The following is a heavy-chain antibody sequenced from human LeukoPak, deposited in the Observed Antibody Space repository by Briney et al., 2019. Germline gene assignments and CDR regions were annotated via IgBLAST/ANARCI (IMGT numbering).Heavy chain of an antibody. CDR1: GFTFSSYE. CDR2: ISSTGTTI. CDR3: ARGKEYSSSWFGFVRSNWFDP. J-gene: IGHJ5*02. D-gene: IGHD6-13*01. V-gene: IGHV3-48*03. Sequence: GESLRLSCEASGFTFSSYEMNWVRQAPGKGLEWVSYISSTGTTIYYADSVKGRFTISRDNAKNSLYLQMNSLRAEDTAVYYCARGKEYSSSWFGFVRSNWFDPWGQRTLVTVSS.